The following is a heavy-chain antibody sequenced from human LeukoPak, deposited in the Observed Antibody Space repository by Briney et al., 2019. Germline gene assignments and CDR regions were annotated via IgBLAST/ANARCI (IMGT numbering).Heavy chain of an antibody. Sequence: ASLKVSCKASGYTFNSYGISSVRQGPGQGLEWMGWISVYNGNTNYTQKFHCRVTMTTDTSPPTANMQLRTLRSHAPARSYFTRGGSGTSVLYYYYGMDVWGQGTTVTVSS. D-gene: IGHD3-10*01. J-gene: IGHJ6*02. CDR1: GYTFNSYG. CDR3: TRGGSGTSVLYYYYGMDV. CDR2: ISVYNGNT. V-gene: IGHV1-18*01.